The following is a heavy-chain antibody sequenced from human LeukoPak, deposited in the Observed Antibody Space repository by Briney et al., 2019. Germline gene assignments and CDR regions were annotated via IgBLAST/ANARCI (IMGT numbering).Heavy chain of an antibody. Sequence: SETLSLTCAVYGGSFSGYYWSWVRQPPGKGLEWIGEINHSGSTNYNPSLNSRVTISVDTSKNQFSLKLSSVTAADTAVYYCARDSQRWYDQRADAFDIWGQGTMVTVSS. CDR2: INHSGST. D-gene: IGHD5-18*01. CDR1: GGSFSGYY. V-gene: IGHV4-34*01. CDR3: ARDSQRWYDQRADAFDI. J-gene: IGHJ3*02.